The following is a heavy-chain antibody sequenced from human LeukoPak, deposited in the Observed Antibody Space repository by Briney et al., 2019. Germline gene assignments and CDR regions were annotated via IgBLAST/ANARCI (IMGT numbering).Heavy chain of an antibody. CDR3: AKCPSSLSCYGVRLDV. D-gene: IGHD2-2*01. CDR2: IGGSGITT. CDR1: GFTFINNA. V-gene: IGHV3-23*01. Sequence: GGSLRLFCVASGFTFINNALTWVRQAPGKGLEWVSNIGGSGITTNYANSVKGRFTISRDNSKNTLYLEMNSLGVDDTAIYYCAKCPSSLSCYGVRLDVWGQGTTVTVSS. J-gene: IGHJ6*02.